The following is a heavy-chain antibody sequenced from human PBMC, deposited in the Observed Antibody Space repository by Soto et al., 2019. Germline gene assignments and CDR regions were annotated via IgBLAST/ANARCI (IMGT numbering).Heavy chain of an antibody. CDR3: ARDGCSSTSCYHDAHPNYYYMDV. D-gene: IGHD2-2*01. CDR1: GYTFTSYA. Sequence: ASVKVSCKASGYTFTSYAMHWVRQAPGQRLEWMGWINAGNGNTKYSQKFQGRVTITRDTSASTAYMELSSLRSEDTAVYYCARDGCSSTSCYHDAHPNYYYMDVWGKGTTVTVSS. V-gene: IGHV1-3*01. CDR2: INAGNGNT. J-gene: IGHJ6*03.